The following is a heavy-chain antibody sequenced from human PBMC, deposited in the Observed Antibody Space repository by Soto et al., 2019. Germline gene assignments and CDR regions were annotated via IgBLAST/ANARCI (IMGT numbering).Heavy chain of an antibody. CDR2: IYYSGST. V-gene: IGHV4-30-4*01. D-gene: IGHD3-22*01. CDR3: AREKPNYYDTRDFDY. J-gene: IGHJ4*02. CDR1: GGSISSGDYY. Sequence: QVQLQESGPGLVKPSQTLSLACTVSGGSISSGDYYWSWIRQPPGKGLEWIGYIYYSGSTYYNPSLKSRVTISVDTSKNQFSLKLSSVTAADTAVYYCAREKPNYYDTRDFDYWGQGTLVTVSS.